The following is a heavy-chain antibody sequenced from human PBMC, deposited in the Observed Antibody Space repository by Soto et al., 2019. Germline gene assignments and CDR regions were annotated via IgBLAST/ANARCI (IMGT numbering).Heavy chain of an antibody. CDR2: ISYDGSNK. J-gene: IGHJ5*02. CDR1: GFTFSSYG. Sequence: QVQLVESGGGVVQPGRSLRLSCAASGFTFSSYGMHWVRQAPGKGLEWVAVISYDGSNKYYADSVKGRFTISRDNSKNTLYLQMNSLRSEDTAVYYCANIDVSTQGFDPWGQGTLVTVSS. CDR3: ANIDVSTQGFDP. V-gene: IGHV3-30*18.